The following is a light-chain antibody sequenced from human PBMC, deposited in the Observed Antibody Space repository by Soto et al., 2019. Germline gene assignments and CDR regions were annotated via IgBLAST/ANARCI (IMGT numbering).Light chain of an antibody. Sequence: QSVLTQPPSVSGAPGQRVTISCTGRSSNIGAGYDVHWYQQLPGTAPKLLIYGNSNRPSGVPDRFSGSKSGTSASLAITGLQAEDEADYYCQSYDSSLSAVVFGGGTKLPS. CDR2: GNS. CDR3: QSYDSSLSAVV. J-gene: IGLJ2*01. V-gene: IGLV1-40*01. CDR1: SSNIGAGYD.